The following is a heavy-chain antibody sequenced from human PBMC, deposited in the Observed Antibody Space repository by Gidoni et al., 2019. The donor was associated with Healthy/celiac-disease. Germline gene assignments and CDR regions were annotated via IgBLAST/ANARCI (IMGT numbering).Heavy chain of an antibody. CDR3: AKVAAPTLGFDY. CDR2: ISWNSGSI. V-gene: IGHV3-9*01. J-gene: IGHJ4*02. CDR1: GFTFDDYA. Sequence: EVQLVESGGGLVQPGRSLRLSCAASGFTFDDYAMHWVRQAPGKGLEWGSGISWNSGSIGYADSVKGRFTISRDNAKNSLYLQMNSLRAEDTALYYCAKVAAPTLGFDYWGQGTLVTVSS. D-gene: IGHD6-25*01.